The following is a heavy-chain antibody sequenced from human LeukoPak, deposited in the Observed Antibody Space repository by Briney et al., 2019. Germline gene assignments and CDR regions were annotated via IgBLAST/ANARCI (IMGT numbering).Heavy chain of an antibody. V-gene: IGHV3-48*03. CDR3: ARGGTHIVVVPAAPPVVGRYDGAFDI. CDR2: ISSSGSTI. D-gene: IGHD2-2*01. Sequence: GGSLRLSCAASGFTFSSYEMNRVRQAPGKGLEWVSYISSSGSTIYYADSVKGRFTISRDNAKNSLYLQMNSLRAEDTAVYYCARGGTHIVVVPAAPPVVGRYDGAFDIWGQGTMVTVSS. CDR1: GFTFSSYE. J-gene: IGHJ3*02.